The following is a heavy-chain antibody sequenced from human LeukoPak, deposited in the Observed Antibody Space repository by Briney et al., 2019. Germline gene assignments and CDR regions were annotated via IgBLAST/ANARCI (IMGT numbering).Heavy chain of an antibody. J-gene: IGHJ4*02. CDR2: ISAYNGNT. D-gene: IGHD2-2*01. CDR1: GYTFTSYG. CDR3: AREFHYCSSTSCYGPLGY. Sequence: ASVKVSCKASGYTFTSYGISWVRQAPGQRLEWMGWISAYNGNTNYAQKLQGRVTMTTDTSTSTAYMELRSLRSDDTAVYYCAREFHYCSSTSCYGPLGYWGQGTLVTVSS. V-gene: IGHV1-18*01.